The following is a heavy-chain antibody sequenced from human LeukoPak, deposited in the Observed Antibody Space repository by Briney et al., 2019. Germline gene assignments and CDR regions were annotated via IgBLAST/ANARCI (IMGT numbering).Heavy chain of an antibody. V-gene: IGHV3-30*04. J-gene: IGHJ4*02. CDR1: GFTFSSYA. CDR2: ISYDGSNK. Sequence: PGGSLRLSCAASGFTFSSYAMHWVRQAPGKGLEWVAVISYDGSNKYYADSVKGRFTISRDNSKNTLYLQMNSLRAEDTAVYYCARTSSIAVADYYSDYWGQGTLVTVSS. CDR3: ARTSSIAVADYYSDY. D-gene: IGHD6-19*01.